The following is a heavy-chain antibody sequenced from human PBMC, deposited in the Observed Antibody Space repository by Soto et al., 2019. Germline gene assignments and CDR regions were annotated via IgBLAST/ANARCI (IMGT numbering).Heavy chain of an antibody. CDR1: GFTFSSYG. J-gene: IGHJ4*02. Sequence: GGSLRLSCAASGFTFSSYGMHWVRQAPGKGLEWVAVITGSGSTTYYADSVKGRFTISRDNSKSTLYLQMNNLRAEDTAVYYCAKVNDFWSGYNDYWGQGTLVTVSS. CDR2: ITGSGSTT. D-gene: IGHD3-3*01. V-gene: IGHV3-23*01. CDR3: AKVNDFWSGYNDY.